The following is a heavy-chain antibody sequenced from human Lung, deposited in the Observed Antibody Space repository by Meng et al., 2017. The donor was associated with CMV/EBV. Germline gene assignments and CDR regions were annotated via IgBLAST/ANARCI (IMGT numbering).Heavy chain of an antibody. CDR2: ISDDGSKK. Sequence: SGFRFSSYGMHWVRQAPGKGLEWVAIISDDGSKKYYADSVKGRFTISRDNSKNTLYMQMNSLRAEDTAVYYCAIDRGLRFLEWLLYYWGQGTLVTVSS. CDR1: GFRFSSYG. J-gene: IGHJ4*02. V-gene: IGHV3-30*03. D-gene: IGHD3-3*01. CDR3: AIDRGLRFLEWLLYY.